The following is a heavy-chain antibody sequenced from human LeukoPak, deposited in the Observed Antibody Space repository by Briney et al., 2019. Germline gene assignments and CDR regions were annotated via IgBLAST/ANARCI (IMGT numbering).Heavy chain of an antibody. CDR1: GFNFRSYA. Sequence: PGGSLRLSCAVSGFNFRSYATHWVRQASGKGLEWVGRIRSKANSYATAYAASVKGRFTISRDDSKNTAYLQMNSLKTEDTAVYYCTRHVVTATAYNWFDPWGQGTLVTVSS. V-gene: IGHV3-73*01. CDR3: TRHVVTATAYNWFDP. J-gene: IGHJ5*02. D-gene: IGHD2-21*02. CDR2: IRSKANSYAT.